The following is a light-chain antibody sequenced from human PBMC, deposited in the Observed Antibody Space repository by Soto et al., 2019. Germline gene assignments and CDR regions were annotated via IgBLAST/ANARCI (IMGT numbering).Light chain of an antibody. CDR1: SSNIGNNA. Sequence: QSLLTQPPSVSEAPRQRVTISCSGSSSNIGNNAVNWYQQLPGKAPKLLMFYDNLLPSGVSDRFSGSKSGTSASLAISGLQSEDEADYYCEAWDDSLNGYVFGTGTKVTVL. CDR2: YDN. V-gene: IGLV1-36*01. J-gene: IGLJ1*01. CDR3: EAWDDSLNGYV.